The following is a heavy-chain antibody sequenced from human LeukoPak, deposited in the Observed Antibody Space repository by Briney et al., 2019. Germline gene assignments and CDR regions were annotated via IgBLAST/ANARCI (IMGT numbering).Heavy chain of an antibody. D-gene: IGHD5-18*01. Sequence: ASVKVSCKASGYTFTGYYMHWVRQAPGQGLEWMGWINPNSGGTDYAQKFQGRVTMTRDTSISTAYMELSRLRSDDTAVYYCARDFRAAMVSDWFDPWGQGTLVTVSS. V-gene: IGHV1-2*02. CDR1: GYTFTGYY. CDR3: ARDFRAAMVSDWFDP. J-gene: IGHJ5*02. CDR2: INPNSGGT.